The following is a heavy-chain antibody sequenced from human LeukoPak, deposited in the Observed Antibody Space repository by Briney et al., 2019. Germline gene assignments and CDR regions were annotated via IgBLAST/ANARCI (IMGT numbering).Heavy chain of an antibody. D-gene: IGHD6-13*01. J-gene: IGHJ6*03. CDR2: VSSGSNYK. Sequence: NPGGSLRLSCAASGFTFSTYGMNWVRQAPGKGLEWVSSVSSGSNYKDCADSVKGRFTISRDNAKNSLYLQMKSLRAEDTAVYYCARGILAAAGTGYYYMDVWGKGTTVTVSS. CDR3: ARGILAAAGTGYYYMDV. V-gene: IGHV3-21*06. CDR1: GFTFSTYG.